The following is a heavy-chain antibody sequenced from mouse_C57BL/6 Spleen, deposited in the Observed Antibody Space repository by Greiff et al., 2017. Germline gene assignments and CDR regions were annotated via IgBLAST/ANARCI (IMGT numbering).Heavy chain of an antibody. CDR3: ARGLLRRYFDV. V-gene: IGHV14-2*01. D-gene: IGHD1-1*01. CDR1: GFNIKDYY. CDR2: IDPADGDT. J-gene: IGHJ1*03. Sequence: EVQLQQSGAELVKPGASVKLSCTASGFNIKDYYMHWVKQRPEQGLEWIGRIDPADGDTKYAPKFQGKATITADTSSNTAYLQLSSLTSEDTAVYYCARGLLRRYFDVWGTGTTVTVSS.